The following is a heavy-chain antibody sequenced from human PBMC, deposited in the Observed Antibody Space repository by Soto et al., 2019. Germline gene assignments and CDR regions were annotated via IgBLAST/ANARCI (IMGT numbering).Heavy chain of an antibody. CDR2: ISSSSSTI. CDR3: ARGHDIAAAGIYFHY. J-gene: IGHJ4*02. V-gene: IGHV3-48*01. Sequence: GGSVTLASATSGCTFSRYSMESGREAAGKGLEWVSYISSSSSTIYYADSVKGRFTISRDNAKNSLYLQMNSLRAEDTAVYYCARGHDIAAAGIYFHYWGQGTPVTVS. D-gene: IGHD6-13*01. CDR1: GCTFSRYS.